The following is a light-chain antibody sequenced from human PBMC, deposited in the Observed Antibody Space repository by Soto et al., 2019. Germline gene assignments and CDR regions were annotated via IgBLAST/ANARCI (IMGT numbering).Light chain of an antibody. CDR2: AAS. J-gene: IGKJ1*01. V-gene: IGKV3-15*01. CDR3: QQYDNRPPWT. Sequence: EIVMTQSPATLSVSPGERVTLSCRASQSVSSNVAWYQQKPGQAPRLLIYAASTSATGIPARFSGSRSGTEFTLTVSSLQSEDFAVYYCQQYDNRPPWTFGQGTKVEIK. CDR1: QSVSSN.